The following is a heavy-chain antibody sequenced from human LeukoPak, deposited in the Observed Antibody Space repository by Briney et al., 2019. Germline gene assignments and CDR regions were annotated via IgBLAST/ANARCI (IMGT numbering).Heavy chain of an antibody. D-gene: IGHD1-26*01. CDR3: ARTRPTWEGWGSDH. V-gene: IGHV1-18*01. CDR1: GYTFTSFG. J-gene: IGHJ4*02. CDR2: ISAYDGNT. Sequence: ASVKVSCKASGYTFTSFGITWVRQAPGQGLEWMGWISAYDGNTNYAQNLQGRVTLTTDTSTRTAYMDLRSLRSDDTAIYYCARTRPTWEGWGSDHWGQGTLVTVSS.